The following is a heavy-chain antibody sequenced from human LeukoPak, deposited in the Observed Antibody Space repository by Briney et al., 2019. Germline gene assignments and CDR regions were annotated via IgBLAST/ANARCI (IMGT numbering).Heavy chain of an antibody. V-gene: IGHV3-11*01. Sequence: GGSLRLSCAASGFTFSDYYMSWIRQAPGKGLEWVSYISSSGGKVYYADSVKGRFTISRDNAKNSLYLQMNSLRAEDTAVYYCARDEGGDCSSSRRHNDYWGQGTLVTVSS. CDR2: ISSSGGKV. CDR3: ARDEGGDCSSSRRHNDY. J-gene: IGHJ4*02. CDR1: GFTFSDYY. D-gene: IGHD2-2*01.